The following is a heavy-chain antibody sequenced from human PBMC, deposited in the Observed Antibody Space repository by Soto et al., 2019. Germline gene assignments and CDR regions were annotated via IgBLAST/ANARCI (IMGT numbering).Heavy chain of an antibody. D-gene: IGHD1-1*01. CDR1: GFTFSRYA. CDR2: ISIRGGDE. V-gene: IGHV3-30*03. J-gene: IGHJ4*02. CDR3: AGGTIVARQNLDY. Sequence: QVQLVESGAGVVQPGKSLRLSCAASGFTFSRYAMHWARQAPGKGLEWVTVISIRGGDEYYAESVRGRFTISRDDSKNTLYLQMDSLRVEDTAVYYCAGGTIVARQNLDYWGQGTLVTVSS.